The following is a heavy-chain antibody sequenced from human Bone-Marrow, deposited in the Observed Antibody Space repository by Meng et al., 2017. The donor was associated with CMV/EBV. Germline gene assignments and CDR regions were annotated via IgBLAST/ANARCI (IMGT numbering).Heavy chain of an antibody. CDR2: INSDGSST. Sequence: GGSLRLSCAASGFTFSSYWMHWVRQAPGKGLVWVSRINSDGSSTSYADSVKGRFTISRDNAKNSLYLQMNSLRAEDTAVYYCARGGVRDDFWSGYYSLRGGMDVWGQGTTVTVSS. J-gene: IGHJ6*02. D-gene: IGHD3-3*01. V-gene: IGHV3-74*01. CDR1: GFTFSSYW. CDR3: ARGGVRDDFWSGYYSLRGGMDV.